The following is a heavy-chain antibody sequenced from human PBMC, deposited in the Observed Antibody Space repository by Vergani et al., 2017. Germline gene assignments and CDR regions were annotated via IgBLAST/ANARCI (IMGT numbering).Heavy chain of an antibody. D-gene: IGHD5-24*01. Sequence: QVQLVESGGGVVQPGRSLRLSCAASGFTFSSYAMHWVRQAPGKGLEWVAVISYDGSNKYYADSVKGRFTISRDNSKNTLYLQMNSLRAEDTAVYYCARGQERWLQFHTLDYWGQGTLVTVSS. CDR3: ARGQERWLQFHTLDY. J-gene: IGHJ4*02. CDR1: GFTFSSYA. CDR2: ISYDGSNK. V-gene: IGHV3-30-3*01.